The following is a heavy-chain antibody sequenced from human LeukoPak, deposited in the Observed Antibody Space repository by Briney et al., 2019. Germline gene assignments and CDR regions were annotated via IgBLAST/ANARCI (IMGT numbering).Heavy chain of an antibody. Sequence: GGSLRLSCAVYGFDFSGCGMYWVRQAQGKGLEWVAFIQYDGTNKYYTESVKGRFTISRDNSKNTLFLEMDSLRAEDTAVYYCATWAATILGTDCWGQGTLVTVSS. D-gene: IGHD3-3*01. V-gene: IGHV3-30*02. J-gene: IGHJ4*02. CDR1: GFDFSGCG. CDR3: ATWAATILGTDC. CDR2: IQYDGTNK.